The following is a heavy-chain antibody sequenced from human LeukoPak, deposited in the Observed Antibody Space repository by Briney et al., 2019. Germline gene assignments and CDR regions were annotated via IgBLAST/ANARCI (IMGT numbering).Heavy chain of an antibody. CDR1: GFTFSNYA. CDR3: AREGGSYSHPFDY. V-gene: IGHV3-23*01. J-gene: IGHJ4*02. D-gene: IGHD1-26*01. CDR2: ISGSGDST. Sequence: GGSLRLSCAASGFTFSNYAMRWVRQAPGKGLEWVSGISGSGDSTYYADSVKGRFTISRDNSKNTLYLQMNSLRAEDTAVYYCAREGGSYSHPFDYWGQGTLVTVSS.